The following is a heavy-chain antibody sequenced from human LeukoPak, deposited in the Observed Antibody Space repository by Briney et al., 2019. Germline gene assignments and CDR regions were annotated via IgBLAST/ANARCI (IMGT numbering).Heavy chain of an antibody. CDR2: INPNSGGT. CDR3: ARVRGFGCSGGSCYPANWFDP. CDR1: GYTFTGYY. V-gene: IGHV1-2*06. D-gene: IGHD2-15*01. J-gene: IGHJ5*02. Sequence: ASVKVSCKASGYTFTGYYMHWVRQAPGQGPEWMGRINPNSGGTNYAQKFQGRVTMTRDTSISTAYMELSRLRSDDTAVYYCARVRGFGCSGGSCYPANWFDPWGQGTLVTVSS.